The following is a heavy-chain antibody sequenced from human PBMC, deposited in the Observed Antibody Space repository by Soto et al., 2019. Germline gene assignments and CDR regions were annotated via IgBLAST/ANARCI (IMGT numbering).Heavy chain of an antibody. J-gene: IGHJ4*02. CDR2: IWYDGRNT. CDR1: GLPLSSIG. Sequence: QVQLVESGGGVVQPGGPRGLSVPRSGLPLSSIGRPWFPQAPGKGLGWVAVIWYDGRNTYYADSVKGRFTISRDNSKNTLYLQMNSLRAEDTAVYYCARTAYYYDSSGYYFDCWGQGTLVTVSS. CDR3: ARTAYYYDSSGYYFDC. D-gene: IGHD3-22*01. V-gene: IGHV3-33*01.